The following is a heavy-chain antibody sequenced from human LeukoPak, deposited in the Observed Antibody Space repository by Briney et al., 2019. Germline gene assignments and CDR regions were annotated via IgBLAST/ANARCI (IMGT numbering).Heavy chain of an antibody. CDR3: AQGGHDFNPFYY. D-gene: IGHD2-21*02. Sequence: GGSLRLSCAASGFTFSTYAMGWVRQAPGEGLEWVSSIKGGGGDPFYADSVRGRFTISRDKSKNTLYLQLNSLRPEDTAVYFCAQGGHDFNPFYYWGQGTLVTLSS. J-gene: IGHJ4*02. CDR1: GFTFSTYA. CDR2: IKGGGGDP. V-gene: IGHV3-23*01.